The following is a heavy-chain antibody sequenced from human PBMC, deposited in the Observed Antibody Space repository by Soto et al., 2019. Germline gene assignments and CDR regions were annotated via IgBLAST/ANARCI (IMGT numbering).Heavy chain of an antibody. CDR2: INPNSGGT. V-gene: IGHV1-2*04. CDR3: ARGPHTIFGGRTLAFDI. CDR1: GYTFTGYY. J-gene: IGHJ3*02. Sequence: ASVKVSCKASGYTFTGYYMHWVRQAPGQGLEWMGWINPNSGGTNYAQKFQGWVTMTRDTSISTAYMELSRLRSDDTAVYYCARGPHTIFGGRTLAFDIWGQGTMVTVSS. D-gene: IGHD3-3*01.